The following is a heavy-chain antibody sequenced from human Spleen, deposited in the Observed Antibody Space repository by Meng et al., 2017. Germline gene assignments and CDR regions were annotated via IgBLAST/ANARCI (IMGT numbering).Heavy chain of an antibody. Sequence: SETLSLTCAVYGGSFSGYYWRWIRQPPGKGLEWIGEINHSGSTNHNASRKSRVTISVDTSMNQFSLKLFSVTAADTAVYYCARGGRGDYSSSWYDYWGQGTLVTVSS. J-gene: IGHJ4*02. CDR2: INHSGST. V-gene: IGHV4-34*01. D-gene: IGHD6-13*01. CDR1: GGSFSGYY. CDR3: ARGGRGDYSSSWYDY.